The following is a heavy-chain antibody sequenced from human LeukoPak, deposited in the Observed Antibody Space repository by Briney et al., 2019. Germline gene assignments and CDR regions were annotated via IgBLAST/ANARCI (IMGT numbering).Heavy chain of an antibody. J-gene: IGHJ1*01. Sequence: ASVKVSCKASGYSFTGYYMHWVRQAPGVGLEWLGWINPNTSATSFAQKFQGRVTMTRDTSISTAYMEVSSLTSDDTAIYYCARVLVPGLAYFQYWGQGTLVTVSS. CDR1: GYSFTGYY. V-gene: IGHV1-2*02. CDR2: INPNTSAT. D-gene: IGHD2-15*01. CDR3: ARVLVPGLAYFQY.